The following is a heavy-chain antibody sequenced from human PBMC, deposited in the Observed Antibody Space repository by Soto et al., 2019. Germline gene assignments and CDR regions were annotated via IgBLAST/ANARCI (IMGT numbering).Heavy chain of an antibody. CDR1: GYTFTSYA. Sequence: ASVKVSCKASGYTFTSYAMHWVRQAPGQRLEWMGWINAGNGNTKYSQKFQGRVTITRDTSASTAYMELSSLRSEDTAVYYCARDRYSSGWYLRKVDYWGQGTLVTVPQ. J-gene: IGHJ4*02. V-gene: IGHV1-3*01. D-gene: IGHD6-19*01. CDR3: ARDRYSSGWYLRKVDY. CDR2: INAGNGNT.